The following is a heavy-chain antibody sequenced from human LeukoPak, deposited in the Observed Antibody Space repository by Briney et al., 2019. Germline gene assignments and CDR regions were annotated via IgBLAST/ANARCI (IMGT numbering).Heavy chain of an antibody. Sequence: ASVKVSCKASGYTFTGYYMHWVRQAPGQGLEWMGWINPNSGGTNYAQKFQGRVTMTRDTSISTAYMELSRLRSDDTAVYYCQLYYYDSSDAFDIWGQGTMVTVSS. D-gene: IGHD3-22*01. CDR3: QLYYYDSSDAFDI. J-gene: IGHJ3*02. CDR2: INPNSGGT. CDR1: GYTFTGYY. V-gene: IGHV1-2*02.